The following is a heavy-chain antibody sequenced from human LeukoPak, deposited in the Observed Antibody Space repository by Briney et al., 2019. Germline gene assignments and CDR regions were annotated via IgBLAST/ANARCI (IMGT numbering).Heavy chain of an antibody. CDR3: ARRQGCSSTSCPPDS. D-gene: IGHD2-2*01. V-gene: IGHV5-51*01. Sequence: GESLKIPRRGSGYNFTTYWVGWVRPMPGKGLEWMGIIYPGDSDTRYSPSFQGQVTMSADKSINTAYLQWSCLKASDTAMYYCARRQGCSSTSCPPDSWGQGTLVTVSS. J-gene: IGHJ4*02. CDR1: GYNFTTYW. CDR2: IYPGDSDT.